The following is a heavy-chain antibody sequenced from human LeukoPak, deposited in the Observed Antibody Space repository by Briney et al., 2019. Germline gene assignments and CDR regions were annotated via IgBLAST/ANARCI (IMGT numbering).Heavy chain of an antibody. D-gene: IGHD1-26*01. V-gene: IGHV1-18*04. J-gene: IGHJ4*02. CDR2: ISAHNGNT. CDR1: GFPFTNYG. Sequence: ASVKVSCKASGFPFTNYGFSWVRQAPGQGLEWMGWISAHNGNTNYAQKFQDRVTMTTDTPTSTAYMGLRSLRSDDTAVYYCARSHSGSYYGGDDYWGQGTLVTVSS. CDR3: ARSHSGSYYGGDDY.